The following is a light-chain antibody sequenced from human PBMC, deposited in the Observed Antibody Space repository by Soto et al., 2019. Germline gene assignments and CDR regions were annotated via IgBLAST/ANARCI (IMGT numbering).Light chain of an antibody. CDR3: QQYNNWPPGT. J-gene: IGKJ1*01. CDR1: QCVTSH. Sequence: EIVMTQSPATLSVSPGERATLSCRASQCVTSHLAWYQQKPGQAPSLLIYGASSRATGIPDRVSGSGYGTEFTLTISSLQSEDFAVYYCQQYNNWPPGTFGQGTKVDIK. V-gene: IGKV3-15*01. CDR2: GAS.